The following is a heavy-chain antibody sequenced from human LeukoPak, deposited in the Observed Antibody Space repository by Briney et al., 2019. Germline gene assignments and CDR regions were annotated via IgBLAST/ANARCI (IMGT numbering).Heavy chain of an antibody. J-gene: IGHJ4*02. CDR3: ARDGGTVDTAMVVGY. CDR2: IYTSGST. Sequence: SETLSLTCTVSGGSISSGSYYWSWIRQPAGKGLEWIGRIYTSGSTNYNPSLKSRVTISVDTSKNQFSLKLSSVTAADTAVYSCARDGGTVDTAMVVGYWGQGTLVTVSS. V-gene: IGHV4-61*02. CDR1: GGSISSGSYY. D-gene: IGHD5-18*01.